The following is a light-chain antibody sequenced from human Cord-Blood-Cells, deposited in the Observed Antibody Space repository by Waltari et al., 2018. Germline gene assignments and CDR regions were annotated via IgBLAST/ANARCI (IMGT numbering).Light chain of an antibody. J-gene: IGLJ3*02. CDR2: RNN. V-gene: IGLV1-47*01. CDR1: SSNIRSNY. Sequence: QSLLTQPPSASRTPGQSVTISCSGSSSNIRSNYVYWYQQLPGTAPKLLIYRNNQRPSGVPDRFSGSKSGTSASRAISGLRSEDEADYYCAAWDDSLSGPVFGGGTKLTVL. CDR3: AAWDDSLSGPV.